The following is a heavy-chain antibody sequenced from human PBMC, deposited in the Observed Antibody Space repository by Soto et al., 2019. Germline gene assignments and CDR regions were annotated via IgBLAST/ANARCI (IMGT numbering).Heavy chain of an antibody. CDR2: IYYSGST. V-gene: IGHV4-30-4*01. Sequence: PSETLSLTCTVSDGSISSGDYYWSWIRQPPGKGLEWIGYIYYSGSTYYNPSLKSRVTISVDTSKNQFSLKLSSVTAADTAVYYCARVGRYSSGWYPNWGQGTLVTVSS. J-gene: IGHJ4*02. CDR1: DGSISSGDYY. CDR3: ARVGRYSSGWYPN. D-gene: IGHD6-19*01.